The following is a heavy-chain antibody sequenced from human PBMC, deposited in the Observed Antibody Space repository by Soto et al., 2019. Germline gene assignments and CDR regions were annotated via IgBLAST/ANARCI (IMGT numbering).Heavy chain of an antibody. CDR2: ISADDGST. J-gene: IGHJ4*02. Sequence: EVQLLESGGGLVQSGGSLRLSCTASGFSFSSYVMSWVRQAPGKGLEWVSEISADDGSTYYADSVKGRCTISRDNSKNTVDLQMNSLRADDTAVYYCAKAGYSFFFDYWGQGTLVTVSS. D-gene: IGHD5-18*01. CDR3: AKAGYSFFFDY. V-gene: IGHV3-23*01. CDR1: GFSFSSYV.